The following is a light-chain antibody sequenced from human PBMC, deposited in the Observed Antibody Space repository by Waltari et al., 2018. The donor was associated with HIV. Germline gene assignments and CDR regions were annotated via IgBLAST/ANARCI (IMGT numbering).Light chain of an antibody. CDR2: EVS. CDR1: SSDVGGYNY. Sequence: QSALTQPASVSGSPGQSITISCTGTSSDVGGYNYVSWYQQHPGKVPKLMIFEVSNRPSGVSNRCTGSKSGNTASLTISGLQAEDEADYYCSSYTSSSTLYVFGSGTKVTVL. J-gene: IGLJ1*01. CDR3: SSYTSSSTLYV. V-gene: IGLV2-14*01.